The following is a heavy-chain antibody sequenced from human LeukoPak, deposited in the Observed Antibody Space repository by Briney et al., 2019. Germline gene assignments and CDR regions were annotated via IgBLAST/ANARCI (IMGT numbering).Heavy chain of an antibody. D-gene: IGHD3-3*01. J-gene: IGHJ4*02. CDR1: GGSISSYH. V-gene: IGHV4-59*01. CDR2: FYYGGST. Sequence: PSETLSLTCTVSGGSISSYHWSWIRQPPGKGLEWIGYFYYGGSTNYNPSLNSRVTIPADTSKNQFSLKLNSVTAADTAVYYCARAGMSGHYAYYFDHWGQGTLVTVSS. CDR3: ARAGMSGHYAYYFDH.